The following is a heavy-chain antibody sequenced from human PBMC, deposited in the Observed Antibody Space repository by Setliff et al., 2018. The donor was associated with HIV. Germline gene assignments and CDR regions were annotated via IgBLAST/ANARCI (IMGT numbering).Heavy chain of an antibody. V-gene: IGHV4-61*02. CDR1: GGSISSGSYY. D-gene: IGHD5-12*01. J-gene: IGHJ4*02. CDR3: ARGSVEVATYYFDY. Sequence: PSETLSLTCTVSGGSISSGSYYWSWIRQPAGKGLEWIGRIYTSGSTNYNPSLKSRVTISVDTSKNQFSLKLSSVTAADTAVYYCARGSVEVATYYFDYWGQGTLVTVSS. CDR2: IYTSGST.